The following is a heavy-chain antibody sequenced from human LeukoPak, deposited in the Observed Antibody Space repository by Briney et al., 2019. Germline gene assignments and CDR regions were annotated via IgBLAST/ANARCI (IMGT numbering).Heavy chain of an antibody. J-gene: IGHJ4*02. V-gene: IGHV3-7*01. CDR2: INQDGSEK. CDR3: AREYY. Sequence: GGSLRLSCAVSGFSFSRYWVSWVRQAPGRGPEWVASINQDGSEKNYVDSVRGRFTISRDNARNSLFLQMNSLRVEDTAVYYCAREYYWGQGTPVSVSS. CDR1: GFSFSRYW.